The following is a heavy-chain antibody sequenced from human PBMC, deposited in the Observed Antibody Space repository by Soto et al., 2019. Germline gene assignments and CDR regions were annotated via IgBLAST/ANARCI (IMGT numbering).Heavy chain of an antibody. Sequence: EVQLVESGGGLVQPGGSLRLSCVASGFTFSSYWMSWVRQAPGKGLEWVANIKQDGSEKYYVDSVKGRFTISRDNAKNSLYLQMNSLRAEDTAVYYCARDPRDGYNYPYWGQGTLVTVSS. V-gene: IGHV3-7*01. CDR1: GFTFSSYW. CDR3: ARDPRDGYNYPY. CDR2: IKQDGSEK. D-gene: IGHD5-12*01. J-gene: IGHJ4*02.